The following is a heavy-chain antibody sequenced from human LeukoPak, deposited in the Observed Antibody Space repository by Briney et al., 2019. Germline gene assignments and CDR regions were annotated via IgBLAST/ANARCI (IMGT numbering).Heavy chain of an antibody. CDR2: VYFSGST. J-gene: IGHJ4*02. CDR3: ARGRFFAGGAFYFDH. Sequence: SETLSLTCTVSGGSVSSGSFYWSWIRQPPGKVLEWIGCVYFSGSTNYNPSLKSRVTMSVDTSKSHFSLKLSSVTAADTAVYYCARGRFFAGGAFYFDHWGQGTLVTVSS. V-gene: IGHV4-61*01. CDR1: GGSVSSGSFY. D-gene: IGHD3-3*01.